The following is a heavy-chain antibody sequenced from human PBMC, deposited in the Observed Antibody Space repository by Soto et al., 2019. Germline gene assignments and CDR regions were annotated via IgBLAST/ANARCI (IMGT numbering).Heavy chain of an antibody. D-gene: IGHD5-18*01. CDR3: ARGWWLQPAFDY. V-gene: IGHV4-4*02. J-gene: IGHJ4*02. CDR1: GDSISSNNW. Sequence: SETLSLTCSVSGDSISSNNWWSWVRQPPGKGLEWIGEIYHSGSVHYNPSFKSRAAMSVDKYTNQFFLQLTPVTAADTAVYYCARGWWLQPAFDYWGQGTLVTVSS. CDR2: IYHSGSV.